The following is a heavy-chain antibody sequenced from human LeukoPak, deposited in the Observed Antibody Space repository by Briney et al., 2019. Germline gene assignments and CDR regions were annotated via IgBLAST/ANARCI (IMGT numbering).Heavy chain of an antibody. Sequence: PGGSLRLSCAASGFTFSSYSMNWVRQAPGKGLEWVSSISSSSSYIYYADSVKGRFTISRDNAKNSLYLQTNSLRAEDTAVYYCARDSKGSGYDYWGQGTLVTVSS. D-gene: IGHD5-12*01. CDR3: ARDSKGSGYDY. CDR2: ISSSSSYI. CDR1: GFTFSSYS. V-gene: IGHV3-21*01. J-gene: IGHJ4*02.